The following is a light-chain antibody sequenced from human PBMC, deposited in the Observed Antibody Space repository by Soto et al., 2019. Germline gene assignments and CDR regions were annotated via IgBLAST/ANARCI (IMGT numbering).Light chain of an antibody. CDR1: LSISSW. CDR2: DAS. J-gene: IGKJ1*01. CDR3: QQYKSET. V-gene: IGKV1-5*01. Sequence: IQMSQSPATLSASVGDRVTNTSLASLSISSWLAWYQQKPGKAPKLLIYDASSLESGVPSRFSGSGSETEFPLTIRSLQPDDFATYHCQQYKSETFGQGNKVDIK.